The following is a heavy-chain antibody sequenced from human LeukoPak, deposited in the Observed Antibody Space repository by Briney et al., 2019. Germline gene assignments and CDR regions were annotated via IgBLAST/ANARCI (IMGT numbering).Heavy chain of an antibody. CDR1: GGTFSSYA. V-gene: IGHV1-69*06. CDR3: AREVAAGRSCSGGSCYSGVDP. Sequence: GSSVKVSCKASGGTFSSYAISWVRQAPGQGLEWMGGIIPIFGTADYAQKFQGRVTITADKSASTAYMELSSLRSEDTAVYYCAREVAAGRSCSGGSCYSGVDPWGQGALVTVSS. J-gene: IGHJ5*02. CDR2: IIPIFGTA. D-gene: IGHD2-15*01.